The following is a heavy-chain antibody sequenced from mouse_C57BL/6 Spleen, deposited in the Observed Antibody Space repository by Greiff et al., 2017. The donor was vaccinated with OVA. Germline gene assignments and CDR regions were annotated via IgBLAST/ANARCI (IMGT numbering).Heavy chain of an antibody. Sequence: EVKLVESGPELVKPGDSVKISCKASGYSFTGYFMNWVMQSHGKSLEWIGRINPYNGDTFYNQKFKGKATLTVDKSSSTAHMELRSLTSEDSAVYYCARPADYYGSSPAWFAYWGQGTLVTVSA. V-gene: IGHV1-20*01. D-gene: IGHD1-1*01. CDR3: ARPADYYGSSPAWFAY. J-gene: IGHJ3*01. CDR2: INPYNGDT. CDR1: GYSFTGYF.